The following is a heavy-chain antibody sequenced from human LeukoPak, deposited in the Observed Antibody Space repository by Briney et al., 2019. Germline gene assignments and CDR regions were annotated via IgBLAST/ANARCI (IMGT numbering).Heavy chain of an antibody. CDR2: ISGSGGTT. D-gene: IGHD1-26*01. J-gene: IGHJ6*03. V-gene: IGHV3-23*01. CDR1: GFTFSSYA. Sequence: GGSLSLSCTASGFTFSSYAMSWVRHAPGKGLEWVSSISGSGGTTYYADSVKRRFSISRDNSKNTLYLQMSRRRAEDTAVYYCAKDLLRTGYYYYYMDVWGKGTTVTVSS. CDR3: AKDLLRTGYYYYYMDV.